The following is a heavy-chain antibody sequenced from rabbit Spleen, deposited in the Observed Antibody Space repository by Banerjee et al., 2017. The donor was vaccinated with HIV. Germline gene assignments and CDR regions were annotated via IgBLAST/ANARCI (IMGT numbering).Heavy chain of an antibody. J-gene: IGHJ3*01. CDR1: GVSFSFNNY. D-gene: IGHD4-1*01. V-gene: IGHV1S40*01. Sequence: VESGGDLVKPGASLTLTCTASGVSFSFNNYMCWVRQAPGKGLEWIGCVDVGSSGFTYFATWAKGRFTCSKTSSTTVTLQMTTLTAADTATYFCARDLTDVIGWNFGWWGQGTLVTVS. CDR2: VDVGSSGFT. CDR3: ARDLTDVIGWNFGW.